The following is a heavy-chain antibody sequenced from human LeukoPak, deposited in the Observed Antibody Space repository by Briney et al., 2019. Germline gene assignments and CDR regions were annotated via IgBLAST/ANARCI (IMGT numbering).Heavy chain of an antibody. CDR1: GFTFSSYS. CDR2: ISSGSSTI. CDR3: ARGVGIAVAGGKNWFDP. J-gene: IGHJ5*02. V-gene: IGHV3-48*01. Sequence: PGGALRLSCAASGFTFSSYSMNWVRQAPGKGLEWVSYISSGSSTIYYADSVKGRFTISRDNAKNSLYLQMNSLRAEDTAVYYCARGVGIAVAGGKNWFDPWGQGTLVTVSS. D-gene: IGHD6-19*01.